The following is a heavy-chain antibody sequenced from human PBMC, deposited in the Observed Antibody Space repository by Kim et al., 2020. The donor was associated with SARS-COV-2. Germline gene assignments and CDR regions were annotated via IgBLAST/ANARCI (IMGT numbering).Heavy chain of an antibody. V-gene: IGHV3-74*01. Sequence: GGSLRLSCEASGFTFSSYWMNWVRQGPGKGLVWVSRIKSDESDTHYADSVKGRFTISRDNAKNTLHLQLNSLGVEDTAIYYCARGSFQQGFDPWGQGTLVTVSS. CDR2: IKSDESDT. CDR1: GFTFSSYW. CDR3: ARGSFQQGFDP. D-gene: IGHD6-13*01. J-gene: IGHJ5*02.